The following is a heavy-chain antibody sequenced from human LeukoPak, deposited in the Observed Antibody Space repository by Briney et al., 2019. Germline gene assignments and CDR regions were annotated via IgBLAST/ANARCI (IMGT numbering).Heavy chain of an antibody. V-gene: IGHV1-2*06. CDR1: GYTFIAYH. CDR2: IHPSSGAT. D-gene: IGHD2/OR15-2a*01. CDR3: ARDLPFED. J-gene: IGHJ4*02. Sequence: ASVKVSFKASGYTFIAYHMHWVRQAPGQGLEWMGRIHPSSGATNYAQSFQGRVTLTRDTSINTAYMELSRLTSDDTAVYYCARDLPFEDWGQGTLVTVSS.